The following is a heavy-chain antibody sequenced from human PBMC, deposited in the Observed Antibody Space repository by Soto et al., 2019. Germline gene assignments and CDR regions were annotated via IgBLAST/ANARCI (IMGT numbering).Heavy chain of an antibody. J-gene: IGHJ5*02. CDR3: ARGGTYSDLLIRDRFDP. D-gene: IGHD6-13*01. CDR2: ISYTGRP. Sequence: QVQLQESGPGLVKPSETLSLTCTVSGGSISTYYWNWIRQPPGKGLEWIGYISYTGRPNYNPSLESRVTVSVDTSKNQVSRKLSSVTAADTAIYYCARGGTYSDLLIRDRFDPWGQGTLVTVSS. CDR1: GGSISTYY. V-gene: IGHV4-59*01.